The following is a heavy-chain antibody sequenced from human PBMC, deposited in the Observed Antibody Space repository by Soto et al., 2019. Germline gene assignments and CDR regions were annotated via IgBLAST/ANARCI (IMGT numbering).Heavy chain of an antibody. CDR1: GGSISSYY. D-gene: IGHD3-3*01. J-gene: IGHJ4*02. CDR3: ARTYYDFWSGYYTWRFDY. CDR2: IYYSGST. Sequence: SETLSLTCTVSGGSISSYYWSWIRQPPGKGLEWIGYIYYSGSTNYNPSLKSRVTISVDTSKNQFSLKLSSVTAADTAVYYCARTYYDFWSGYYTWRFDYWGQGTLVTVSS. V-gene: IGHV4-59*01.